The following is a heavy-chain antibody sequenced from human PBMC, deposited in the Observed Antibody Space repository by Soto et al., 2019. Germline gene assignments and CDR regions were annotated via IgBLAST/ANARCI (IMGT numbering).Heavy chain of an antibody. CDR3: EIGRNDDDDNWFDL. CDR2: IYSGGST. V-gene: IGHV3-53*04. CDR1: GVTVSSNY. D-gene: IGHD1-1*01. J-gene: IGHJ5*02. Sequence: PGGSLRLSCAASGVTVSSNYMSWVRQAPGKGLEWVSVIYSGGSTYYADSVKGRFTTSRHNSKNTLYLQMSSLRAEDTAVYYCEIGRNDDDDNWFDLWGQGTLVT.